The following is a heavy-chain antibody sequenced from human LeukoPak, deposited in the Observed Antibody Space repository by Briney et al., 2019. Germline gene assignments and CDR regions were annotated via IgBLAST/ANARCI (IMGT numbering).Heavy chain of an antibody. CDR1: GFTFSSYA. V-gene: IGHV3-15*01. Sequence: GGSLRLSCAASGFTFSSYAMSWVRQAPGKGLEWVGRIKSKTDGGTTDYAAPVKGRFTISRDDSKNTLYLQMNSLKTEDTAVYYCTKDTAMFPFDYWGQGTLVTVSS. CDR3: TKDTAMFPFDY. J-gene: IGHJ4*02. CDR2: IKSKTDGGTT. D-gene: IGHD5-18*01.